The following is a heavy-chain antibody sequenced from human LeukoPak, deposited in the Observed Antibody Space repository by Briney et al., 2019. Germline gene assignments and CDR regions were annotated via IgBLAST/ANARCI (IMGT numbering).Heavy chain of an antibody. CDR1: GYTFTSYG. Sequence: ASVKVSCKASGYTFTSYGISWVRQAPGQGLEWMGWIGAYNGNTNYAQKLQGRVTMTEDTSTDTAYMELSSLRSEDTAVYYCATCRTNGPADYWGQGTLVTVSS. J-gene: IGHJ4*02. V-gene: IGHV1-18*01. CDR2: IGAYNGNT. D-gene: IGHD2-8*01. CDR3: ATCRTNGPADY.